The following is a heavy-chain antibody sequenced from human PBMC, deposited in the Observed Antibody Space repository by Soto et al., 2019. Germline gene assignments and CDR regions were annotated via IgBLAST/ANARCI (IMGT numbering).Heavy chain of an antibody. Sequence: PLGVLRLSCAASGFTFSSYSMNWVRQAPGKGLEWVSSISSSSSYIYYADSVKGRFTISRDNAKNSLYLQMNSLRAEDTAVYYCARDGDSGPPGYYYYYYGMDVWGQGTTVTVSS. V-gene: IGHV3-21*01. CDR3: ARDGDSGPPGYYYYYYGMDV. J-gene: IGHJ6*02. D-gene: IGHD5-12*01. CDR1: GFTFSSYS. CDR2: ISSSSSYI.